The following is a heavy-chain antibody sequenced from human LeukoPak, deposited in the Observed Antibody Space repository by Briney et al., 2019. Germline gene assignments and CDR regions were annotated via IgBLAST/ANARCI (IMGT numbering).Heavy chain of an antibody. V-gene: IGHV1-69*05. CDR1: GGTFNSYA. CDR2: IIPIFGTA. Sequence: SVKVSCKASGGTFNSYAFSWVRQAPGQGLEWMGGIIPIFGTANYAQKFQGRVTITKDDSTSTAYMELSSLRSEDTAVYYCAREGLYFFDYWGQGTLVTVSS. J-gene: IGHJ4*02. D-gene: IGHD2-2*02. CDR3: AREGLYFFDY.